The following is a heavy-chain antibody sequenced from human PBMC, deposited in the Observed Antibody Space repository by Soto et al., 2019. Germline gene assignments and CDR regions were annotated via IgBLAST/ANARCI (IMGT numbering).Heavy chain of an antibody. J-gene: IGHJ3*02. V-gene: IGHV3-73*01. CDR1: GFTFSGSA. CDR2: IRSKANSYAT. D-gene: IGHD6-19*01. CDR3: TREIIAVAGTFDI. Sequence: GGSLRLSCEASGFTFSGSAMHWVRQASGKGLEWVGRIRSKANSYATAYAASVKGRFTISRDDSKNTAYLLMNSLKTEDTAVYYCTREIIAVAGTFDIWGQGTMVTVSS.